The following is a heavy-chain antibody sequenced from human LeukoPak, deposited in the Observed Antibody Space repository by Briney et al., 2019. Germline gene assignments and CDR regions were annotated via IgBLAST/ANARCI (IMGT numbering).Heavy chain of an antibody. CDR2: ISSTYDI. D-gene: IGHD7-27*01. J-gene: IGHJ4*02. CDR1: GFTFSTYS. CDR3: ARDHNWGFDY. V-gene: IGHV3-48*01. Sequence: PGGSLRLSCAASGFTFSTYSINWVRQAPGKGLEWVSYISSTYDIYYADSVRGRFIISRDNAKNSLYLQMDSTSAEDTAMYYCARDHNWGFDYWGQGTLVTVSS.